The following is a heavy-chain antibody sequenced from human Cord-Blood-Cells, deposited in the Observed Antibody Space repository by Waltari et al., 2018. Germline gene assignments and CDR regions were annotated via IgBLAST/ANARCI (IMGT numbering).Heavy chain of an antibody. CDR1: GFTFSSYG. Sequence: QVQLVESGGGVVQPGRPLRPPCAASGFTFSSYGMHWVRQAPGKGLEWVAVISYDGSNKYYADSVKGRFTISRDNSKNTLYLQMNSLRAEDTAVYYCAKRTQKWELLINDAFDIWGQGTMV. CDR3: AKRTQKWELLINDAFDI. CDR2: ISYDGSNK. V-gene: IGHV3-30*18. D-gene: IGHD1-26*01. J-gene: IGHJ3*02.